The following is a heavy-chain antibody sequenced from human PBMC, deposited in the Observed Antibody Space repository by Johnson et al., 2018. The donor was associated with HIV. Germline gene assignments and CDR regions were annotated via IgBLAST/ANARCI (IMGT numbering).Heavy chain of an antibody. Sequence: QVQLVESGGGVVQPGRSLRLSCAASGFTFSSYGMHWVRQAPGKGLEWVAVIWYDGTNRYYGDSVKGRFTISRDNSKKTVYLQMNGLLAEDTAVYHCAKDLYSSSWTNDAVDIWGQGTMVTVSS. CDR2: IWYDGTNR. CDR1: GFTFSSYG. V-gene: IGHV3-33*06. J-gene: IGHJ3*02. D-gene: IGHD6-13*01. CDR3: AKDLYSSSWTNDAVDI.